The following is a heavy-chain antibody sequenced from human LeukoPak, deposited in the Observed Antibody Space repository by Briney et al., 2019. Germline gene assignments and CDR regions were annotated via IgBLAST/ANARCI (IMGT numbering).Heavy chain of an antibody. CDR2: ISTGGGTI. J-gene: IGHJ4*02. CDR1: GFTFSSYE. Sequence: AGGSLRLSCAASGFTFSSYEMNWVRQAPGRGLEWVSYISTGGGTIYYADSVMGRFTISRDNAKNSLYLQMNSLRAEDTAVYYCWSHYYNDRGYDCWGQGTLVTVSS. CDR3: WSHYYNDRGYDC. V-gene: IGHV3-48*03. D-gene: IGHD3-22*01.